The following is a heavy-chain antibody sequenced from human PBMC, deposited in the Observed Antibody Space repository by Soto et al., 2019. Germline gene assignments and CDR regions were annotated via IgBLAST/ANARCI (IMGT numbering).Heavy chain of an antibody. V-gene: IGHV4-59*01. CDR1: GGSISSYY. CDR3: ARSRTTVTPSGFQH. D-gene: IGHD4-17*01. J-gene: IGHJ1*01. Sequence: SETLSLTCTVSGGSISSYYWSWIRQPPGKGLEWIGYIYYSGSTNYNPSLKSRVTISVDTSKNQFSLKLRSVTAADTAVYYCARSRTTVTPSGFQHWGQGTLVTVSS. CDR2: IYYSGST.